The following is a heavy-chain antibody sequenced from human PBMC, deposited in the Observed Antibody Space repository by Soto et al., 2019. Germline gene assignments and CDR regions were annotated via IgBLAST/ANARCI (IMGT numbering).Heavy chain of an antibody. J-gene: IGHJ5*01. Sequence: QVQLQESGPGLVKPSEPLSLTCTVSGGSISISSYYWGWIRQPPGKGLEWIGYIYYNGNAYYNPSLKSRVTISVDTSKNQFSLRLSSVTAADTALYFCARSHPSYEADSWGQGTLVTVSS. CDR3: ARSHPSYEADS. V-gene: IGHV4-39*01. D-gene: IGHD5-12*01. CDR1: GGSISISSYY. CDR2: IYYNGNA.